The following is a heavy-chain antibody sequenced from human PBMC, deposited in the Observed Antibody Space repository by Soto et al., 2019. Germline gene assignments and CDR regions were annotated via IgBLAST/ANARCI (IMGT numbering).Heavy chain of an antibody. J-gene: IGHJ6*02. CDR2: ISSSSSYI. CDR1: GFTFSSYS. Sequence: PGGSLRLSCAASGFTFSSYSMNWVRQAPGKGLEWVSSISSSSSYIYYADSVKGRFTISRDNAKNSLYLQMNSLRAEDTAVYYSARLAAAGTRYYYYGMDVWGQGTTVTVSS. CDR3: ARLAAAGTRYYYYGMDV. V-gene: IGHV3-21*01. D-gene: IGHD6-13*01.